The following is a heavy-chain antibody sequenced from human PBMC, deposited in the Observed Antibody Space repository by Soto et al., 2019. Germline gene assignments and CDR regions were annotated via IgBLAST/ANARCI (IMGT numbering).Heavy chain of an antibody. V-gene: IGHV5-51*01. CDR1: GYSFTSYW. J-gene: IGHJ6*02. CDR2: IYPGDSDT. CDR3: ARLAPPYYDILTGYSHYYYYGMDV. D-gene: IGHD3-9*01. Sequence: GESLKISCKGSGYSFTSYWIGWVRQMPGKGLEWMGIIYPGDSDTRYSPSFQDQVTISADKSISTAYLQWSSLKASDTAMYYCARLAPPYYDILTGYSHYYYYGMDVWGQGTTVTVSS.